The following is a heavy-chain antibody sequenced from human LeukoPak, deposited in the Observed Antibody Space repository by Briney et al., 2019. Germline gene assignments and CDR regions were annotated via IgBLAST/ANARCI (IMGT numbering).Heavy chain of an antibody. CDR2: IYPGYSDT. CDR1: GYSFINYW. V-gene: IGHV5-51*01. Sequence: GESLKISCKGPGYSFINYWIGWVRQMPGKGLEWMGIIYPGYSDTRYSPSFQGQVTISADKSISTAYLQWSSLKASDTAMYYCARSPGYCSGSTCYTTNWFDPWGQGTLVTVSS. D-gene: IGHD2-15*01. CDR3: ARSPGYCSGSTCYTTNWFDP. J-gene: IGHJ5*02.